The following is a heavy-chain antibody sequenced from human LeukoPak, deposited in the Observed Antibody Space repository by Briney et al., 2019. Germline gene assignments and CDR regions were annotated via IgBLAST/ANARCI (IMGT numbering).Heavy chain of an antibody. D-gene: IGHD3-22*01. CDR2: ISAYNGNT. J-gene: IGHJ4*02. CDR3: ARVWGGITMIVGPAGRPFDY. CDR1: GYTFTSYV. Sequence: ASVKVSCKASGYTFTSYVISWVQQAPGQGLEWMGWISAYNGNTNYAQKLQGRVTMTTDTSTSTAYMELRSLRSDDTAVYYCARVWGGITMIVGPAGRPFDYWGQGTLVTVSS. V-gene: IGHV1-18*01.